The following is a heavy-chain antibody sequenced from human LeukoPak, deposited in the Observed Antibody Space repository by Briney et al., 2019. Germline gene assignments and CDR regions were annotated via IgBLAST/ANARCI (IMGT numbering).Heavy chain of an antibody. CDR2: ISSSSSTI. CDR1: GFTFSSYS. CDR3: ARGGYGPDY. Sequence: GGSLRLSCAASGFTFSSYSMSWVRQAPGKGLEWVSYISSSSSTIYYADSVKGRFTISRDNAKNSLYLQMNSLRAEDTAVYYCARGGYGPDYWGQGTLVTVSS. V-gene: IGHV3-48*01. J-gene: IGHJ4*02. D-gene: IGHD1-1*01.